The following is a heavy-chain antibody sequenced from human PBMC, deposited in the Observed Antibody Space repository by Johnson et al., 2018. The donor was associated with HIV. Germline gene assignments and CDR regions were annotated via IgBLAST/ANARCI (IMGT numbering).Heavy chain of an antibody. Sequence: QVQLVESGGGVVQPGRSLRLSCAASGFTFSTYDMHWVRQAPGKGLEWVAIIWYDGINKYYADSVKGRFTISRDNSKNTLYLQMNSLRAEDTAVYYCAKEGGSYSMGRDAFDIWGQGTMVTVSS. J-gene: IGHJ3*02. D-gene: IGHD1-26*01. CDR1: GFTFSTYD. CDR2: IWYDGINK. V-gene: IGHV3-33*06. CDR3: AKEGGSYSMGRDAFDI.